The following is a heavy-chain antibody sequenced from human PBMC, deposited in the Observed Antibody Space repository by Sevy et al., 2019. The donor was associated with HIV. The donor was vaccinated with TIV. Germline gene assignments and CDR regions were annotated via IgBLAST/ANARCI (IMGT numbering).Heavy chain of an antibody. D-gene: IGHD3-16*01. V-gene: IGHV3-23*01. CDR2: ISGSGGST. Sequence: QLGGSLRLSCAASGFTFSSYAMSWVRQAPGKGLEWVSAISGSGGSTYYADSVKGRFTISRDNSKNTLYLQMNSLRAEDTAVYYCAKDGFGGELPSHDAFDIWGQGTMVTVSS. CDR1: GFTFSSYA. CDR3: AKDGFGGELPSHDAFDI. J-gene: IGHJ3*02.